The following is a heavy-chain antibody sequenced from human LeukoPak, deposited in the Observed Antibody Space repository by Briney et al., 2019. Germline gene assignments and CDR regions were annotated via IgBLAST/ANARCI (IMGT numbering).Heavy chain of an antibody. Sequence: GGSRRLSCAASGFTFSSYEMNWVRQAPGKGLEWVSYISSSGSTIYYADSVKGRFTISRDNAKKSLYLQMNSLRAEDTAVYYCARDSGYDYDYWGQGTLVTVSS. CDR2: ISSSGSTI. CDR3: ARDSGYDYDY. CDR1: GFTFSSYE. J-gene: IGHJ4*02. V-gene: IGHV3-48*03. D-gene: IGHD5-12*01.